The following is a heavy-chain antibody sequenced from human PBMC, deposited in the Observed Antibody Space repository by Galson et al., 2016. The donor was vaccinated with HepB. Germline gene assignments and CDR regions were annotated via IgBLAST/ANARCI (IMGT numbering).Heavy chain of an antibody. CDR2: LRRSGDTT. Sequence: SLRLSCAASGFTLSSYAMTWVRQAPGKGLEWVSVLRRSGDTTYYADFVKGRFTISRDNSKNTLYLQMNSLRVDDTAVYYCAKDASGWSHFYGMDVWGQGTTVTVSS. D-gene: IGHD6-19*01. V-gene: IGHV3-23*01. CDR1: GFTLSSYA. J-gene: IGHJ6*02. CDR3: AKDASGWSHFYGMDV.